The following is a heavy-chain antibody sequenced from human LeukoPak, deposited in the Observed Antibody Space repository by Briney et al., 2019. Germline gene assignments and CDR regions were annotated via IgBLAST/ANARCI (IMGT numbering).Heavy chain of an antibody. J-gene: IGHJ4*02. D-gene: IGHD1-1*01. CDR1: GFTFSGYW. Sequence: PGGSLRLSCAASGFTFSGYWMHWVRHAPGKGLVWVSGISSDAGGTTYADSVKGRFTISRDNAKNTLYLQMNSLRVEGTAVYYCARDLEKTPDYWGQGTLVTVSS. CDR2: ISSDAGGT. CDR3: ARDLEKTPDY. V-gene: IGHV3-74*01.